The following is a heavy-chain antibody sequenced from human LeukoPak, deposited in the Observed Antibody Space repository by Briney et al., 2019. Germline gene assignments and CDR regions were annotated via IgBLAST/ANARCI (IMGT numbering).Heavy chain of an antibody. CDR1: GGSISTYY. CDR3: ARLGRPAAFDI. D-gene: IGHD3-16*01. V-gene: IGHV4-59*08. J-gene: IGHJ3*02. CDR2: IYYNGNT. Sequence: SETLSLTCTVSGGSISTYYWSWIRQPPGKGLEWIGYIYYNGNTNYNPFLKSRLTISIDTSKNQFSLKLTSVTAADTALYHCARLGRPAAFDIWGQGTMVTVSS.